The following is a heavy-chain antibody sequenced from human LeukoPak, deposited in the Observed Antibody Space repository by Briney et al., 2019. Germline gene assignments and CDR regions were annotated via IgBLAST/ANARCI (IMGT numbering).Heavy chain of an antibody. D-gene: IGHD3-22*01. V-gene: IGHV3-21*01. CDR2: ISSSSSYI. CDR1: GFTFSSYS. CDR3: ARAAGYYDSSGPHSFDY. Sequence: PGGSLRLSCAASGFTFSSYSMNWVRQAPGKGLEWVSSISSSSSYIYYADSVKGRFTISRDNAKNSLYLQMNSLRAEDTAVYYCARAAGYYDSSGPHSFDYWGQGTLVTVSS. J-gene: IGHJ4*02.